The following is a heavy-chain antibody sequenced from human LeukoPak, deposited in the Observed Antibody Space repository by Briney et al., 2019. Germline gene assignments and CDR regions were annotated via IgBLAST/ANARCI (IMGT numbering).Heavy chain of an antibody. CDR2: VYTSGST. V-gene: IGHV4-4*07. CDR1: GGSISSYY. CDR3: ARRSGSYDAFDI. J-gene: IGHJ3*02. Sequence: SSETLSLACTVSGGSISSYYWSWIRQPAGKGLEWIGRVYTSGSTNYNPSLKSRVTMSVDTSKNQFSLKLSSVTAADTAVYYCARRSGSYDAFDIWGQGTMVTVSS. D-gene: IGHD1-26*01.